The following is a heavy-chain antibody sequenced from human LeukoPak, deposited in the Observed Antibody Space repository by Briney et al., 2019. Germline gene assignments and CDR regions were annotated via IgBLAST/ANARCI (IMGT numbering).Heavy chain of an antibody. CDR1: GGSISSSSYY. D-gene: IGHD3-3*01. CDR3: ARPWSLYNWFDP. V-gene: IGHV4-39*01. Sequence: PSETLSLTCNVSGGSISSSSYYWGWIRQPPGKGLEWIGSIYYSGSTYYNPSLKSRVTISVDTSKNQFSLKLSSVTAADTAVYYCARPWSLYNWFDPWGQGTLVTVSS. J-gene: IGHJ5*02. CDR2: IYYSGST.